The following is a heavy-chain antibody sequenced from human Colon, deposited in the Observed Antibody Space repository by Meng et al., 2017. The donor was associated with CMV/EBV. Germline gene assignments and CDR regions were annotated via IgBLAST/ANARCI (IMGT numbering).Heavy chain of an antibody. V-gene: IGHV4-39*01. D-gene: IGHD4-17*01. CDR2: IFYSSTT. J-gene: IGHJ4*02. CDR1: IFSSYA. CDR3: ARHETYYDYGDYVPQYYFDT. Sequence: IFSSYAMTWVRQSPGKGLEWIASIFYSSTTNYHPSLRSRVSISVEASKNQFSLRLNSVTDADTAIYYCARHETYYDYGDYVPQYYFDTWGQGTLVTVSS.